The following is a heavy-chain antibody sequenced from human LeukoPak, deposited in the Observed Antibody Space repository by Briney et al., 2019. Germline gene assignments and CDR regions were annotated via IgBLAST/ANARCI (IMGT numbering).Heavy chain of an antibody. J-gene: IGHJ6*03. Sequence: SETLSLTCAVYGGSFSGYYWSWIRQPPGKGLEWIGEINHSGSTNYNPSLKSRVTISVDTSKNQFSLKLSSVTAADTAVYYCARRRRSSGYTPTRTYYMDVWGKGTTVTVSS. CDR1: GGSFSGYY. V-gene: IGHV4-34*01. D-gene: IGHD3-22*01. CDR2: INHSGST. CDR3: ARRRRSSGYTPTRTYYMDV.